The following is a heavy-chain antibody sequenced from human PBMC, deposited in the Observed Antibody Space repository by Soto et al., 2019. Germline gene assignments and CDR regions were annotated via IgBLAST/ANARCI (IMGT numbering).Heavy chain of an antibody. CDR1: GFTFDDYT. V-gene: IGHV3-43*01. CDR2: ISWDGGST. Sequence: GGSLRLSCAASGFTFDDYTMHWVRQAPGKGLEWVSLISWDGGSTYYADSVKGRFTISRDNSKNSLYLQMNSLRTEDTALYYCAKDEARGSSSWYQYYYYGMDVWGQGTTVTVSS. J-gene: IGHJ6*02. D-gene: IGHD6-13*01. CDR3: AKDEARGSSSWYQYYYYGMDV.